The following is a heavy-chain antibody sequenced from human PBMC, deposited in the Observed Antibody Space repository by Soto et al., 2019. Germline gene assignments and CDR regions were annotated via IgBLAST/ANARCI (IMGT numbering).Heavy chain of an antibody. D-gene: IGHD6-19*01. J-gene: IGHJ4*02. V-gene: IGHV4-59*01. CDR3: AGSYRSGWYVDY. Sequence: PSETLSLTCTVSGGSISSYYWSWIRQPPGKGLEWIGYIYYSGSTNYNPSLKSRVTISVDTPKNQFSLKLSSVTAADTAVYYCAGSYRSGWYVDYWGQGTLVTVSS. CDR1: GGSISSYY. CDR2: IYYSGST.